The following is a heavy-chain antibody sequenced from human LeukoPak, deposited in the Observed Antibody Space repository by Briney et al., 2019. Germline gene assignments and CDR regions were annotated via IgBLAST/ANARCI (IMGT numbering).Heavy chain of an antibody. CDR3: VLYGDYESPDGFDI. Sequence: GGSLRLSCAASGFTFSSYGMNWVRQAPGKGLEWVSAISGSGGSTYYADSVKGRFTISRDNSKNTLYLHMNSLRAEDTAVYYCVLYGDYESPDGFDIWGQGTMVTVSS. D-gene: IGHD4-17*01. CDR2: ISGSGGST. CDR1: GFTFSSYG. J-gene: IGHJ3*02. V-gene: IGHV3-23*01.